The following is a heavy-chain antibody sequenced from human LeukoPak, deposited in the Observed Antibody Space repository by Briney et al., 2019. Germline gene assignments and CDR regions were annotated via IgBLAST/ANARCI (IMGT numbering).Heavy chain of an antibody. J-gene: IGHJ4*02. V-gene: IGHV1-69*04. Sequence: ASVKVSCKASVGIFSSYAISWVRQAPGQGLEWMGRIIPILGIANYAQKFQGRVTITADKSTSTAYMELSSLRSEDTAVYYCARDLTTVTTSNFDYWGQGTLVTVSS. D-gene: IGHD4-11*01. CDR1: VGIFSSYA. CDR2: IIPILGIA. CDR3: ARDLTTVTTSNFDY.